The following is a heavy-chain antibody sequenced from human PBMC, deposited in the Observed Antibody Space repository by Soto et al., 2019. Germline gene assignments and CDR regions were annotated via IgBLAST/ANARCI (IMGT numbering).Heavy chain of an antibody. CDR2: IDPSDSYT. CDR3: ARQRSGDGYNFGNYYYGLDV. CDR1: GYSFASYW. V-gene: IGHV5-10-1*01. J-gene: IGHJ6*02. D-gene: IGHD5-12*01. Sequence: PGESLKISCKGSGYSFASYWISWVRQMPGKGLEWMGRIDPSDSYTNYSPSFQGHVTISADKSISTAYLQWSSLKASDTAMYYCARQRSGDGYNFGNYYYGLDVWGQGTTVSVSS.